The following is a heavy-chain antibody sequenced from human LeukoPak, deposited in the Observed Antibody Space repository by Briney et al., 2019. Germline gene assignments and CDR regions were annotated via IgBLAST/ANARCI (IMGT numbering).Heavy chain of an antibody. Sequence: PGGSLRLSCAASGFTFSSYWMHWVRQAPGKGLVWVSHINSDGSSITYADSVKGRFTISRDNAKNTLYLQMNSLRVEDTAVYYGAREGRVSGYDFDCWGQGTLVTVSS. D-gene: IGHD5-12*01. V-gene: IGHV3-74*03. CDR2: INSDGSSI. J-gene: IGHJ4*02. CDR3: AREGRVSGYDFDC. CDR1: GFTFSSYW.